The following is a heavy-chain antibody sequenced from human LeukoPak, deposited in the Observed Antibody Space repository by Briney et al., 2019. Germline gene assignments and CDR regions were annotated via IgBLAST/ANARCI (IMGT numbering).Heavy chain of an antibody. Sequence: GGSLRLSCAASGFTFSKFGMHWVRQAPGKGLEWVTFIHYDGSYKYYADSVRGRFTISRDNSKNTLCLQMNSLRAEDTAVYYCARGRVTVVVPAAIDGWFDPWGQGTLVTVSS. CDR3: ARGRVTVVVPAAIDGWFDP. V-gene: IGHV3-30*02. D-gene: IGHD2-2*02. CDR2: IHYDGSYK. CDR1: GFTFSKFG. J-gene: IGHJ5*02.